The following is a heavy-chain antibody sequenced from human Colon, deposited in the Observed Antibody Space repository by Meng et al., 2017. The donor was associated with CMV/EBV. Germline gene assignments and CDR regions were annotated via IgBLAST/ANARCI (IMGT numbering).Heavy chain of an antibody. V-gene: IGHV3-21*01. CDR2: ISSSSDI. D-gene: IGHD1-26*01. Sequence: GGSLRLSCAPSGFTFNSYSMNWVRQAPGKGLEWVSFISSSSDIQYADSVQGRFTISRDNAKNSLYLQMDSLRAEDTAVYYCARGGYSGSWIIEYWGQGTLVTVSS. J-gene: IGHJ4*02. CDR1: GFTFNSYS. CDR3: ARGGYSGSWIIEY.